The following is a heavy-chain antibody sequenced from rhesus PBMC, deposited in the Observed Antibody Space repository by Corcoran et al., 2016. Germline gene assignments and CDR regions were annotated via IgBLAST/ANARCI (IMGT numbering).Heavy chain of an antibody. J-gene: IGHJ2*01. CDR2: ISESGGTI. CDR1: GFTFSSYE. D-gene: IGHD6-25*01. V-gene: IGHV3-100*02. CDR3: ARGDSGSWNQDGYFDL. Sequence: DVQLVESGGGLVKPGGSLRLSCVASGFTFSSYEMNWVRQAPGKGLEWVSVISESGGTIYYADSVKGRFTISRDNAKNSLFLQMNSLRAEDTAVYYCARGDSGSWNQDGYFDLWGPGTPITISS.